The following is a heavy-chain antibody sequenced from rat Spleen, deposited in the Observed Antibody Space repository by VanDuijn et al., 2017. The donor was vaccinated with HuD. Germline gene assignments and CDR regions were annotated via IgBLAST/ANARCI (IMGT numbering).Heavy chain of an antibody. CDR2: ISPSGGST. J-gene: IGHJ2*01. CDR3: ARQIYYFDY. D-gene: IGHD2-3*01. V-gene: IGHV5-25*01. Sequence: EVQLVESGGGLVQPGRSLKLSCAASGFTFSNYDMAWVRQAPTKGLEWVASISPSGGSTYYRDSVNGRFTISRANAKSTLYLQMDILRSEDTATYYCARQIYYFDYWGQGVMVTVSS. CDR1: GFTFSNYD.